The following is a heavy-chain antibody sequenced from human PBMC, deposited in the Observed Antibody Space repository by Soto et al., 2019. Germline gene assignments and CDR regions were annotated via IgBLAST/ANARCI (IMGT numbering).Heavy chain of an antibody. V-gene: IGHV4-4*07. CDR3: VRDGTKTLRDWFDH. D-gene: IGHD1-1*01. CDR2: IYATGTT. Sequence: PSETLSLTCTVSGASISGFYWSWIRKSAGKGLEWIGRIYATGTTDYNPSLKSRVMMSVDTSKKQFSLKLRSVTAAHTAVYYCVRDGTKTLRDWFDHWGQGISVTVSS. J-gene: IGHJ5*02. CDR1: GASISGFY.